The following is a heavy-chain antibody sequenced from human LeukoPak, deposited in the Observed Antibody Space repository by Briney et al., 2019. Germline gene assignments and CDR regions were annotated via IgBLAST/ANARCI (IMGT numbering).Heavy chain of an antibody. J-gene: IGHJ3*02. V-gene: IGHV1-2*02. CDR3: ARVRYYDSSGYDAFDI. D-gene: IGHD3-22*01. Sequence: ASVKVSCKASGYTFTGYYMHWVRQAPGHGLEWMGWINPNSGGTNYAQKFQGRVTMTRDTSISTAYMELSRLRSDDTAVYYCARVRYYDSSGYDAFDIWGQGTMVTVSS. CDR2: INPNSGGT. CDR1: GYTFTGYY.